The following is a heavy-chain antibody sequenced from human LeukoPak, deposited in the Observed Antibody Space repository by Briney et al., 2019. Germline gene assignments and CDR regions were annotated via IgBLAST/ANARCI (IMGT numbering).Heavy chain of an antibody. J-gene: IGHJ4*02. V-gene: IGHV1-8*01. CDR3: ARGYYYDSSGYYPLDY. CDR2: MNPNSGNT. CDR1: GYTFTSYD. D-gene: IGHD3-22*01. Sequence: ASVKVSCKASGYTFTSYDINWVRQATGQGLEWMGWMNPNSGNTGYAQKFQGRVTITRNTSISTAYMELSSLRSEDTAVYYCARGYYYDSSGYYPLDYWGQGTLVTVSS.